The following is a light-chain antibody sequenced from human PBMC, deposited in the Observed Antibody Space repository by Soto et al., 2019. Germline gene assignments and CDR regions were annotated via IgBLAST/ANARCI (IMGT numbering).Light chain of an antibody. CDR3: QKYNSAPHT. V-gene: IGKV1-27*01. Sequence: IQMTQSPSSLSASVGDSVTITCRASQGINNYLAWYQQRPGKVPKLLIYGASTLQSGVPSRFSGSGSGTDFTLTISSLQPDDVATYYCQKYNSAPHTFGQGTKLEIK. CDR1: QGINNY. J-gene: IGKJ2*01. CDR2: GAS.